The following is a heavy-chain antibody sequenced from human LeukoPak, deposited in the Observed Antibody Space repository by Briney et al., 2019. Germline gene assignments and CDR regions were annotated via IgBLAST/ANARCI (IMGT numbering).Heavy chain of an antibody. D-gene: IGHD6-13*01. Sequence: PGGSLRLSCAASGFTVSSNYMSWVRQAPGKGLEWVSVIYSGGSTYYADSVKGRFTISRDNSKNTLYLQMNSLRAEDTAVYYCAMRGIAAAGQPVDYWGQGTLVTVSP. J-gene: IGHJ4*02. CDR3: AMRGIAAAGQPVDY. CDR1: GFTVSSNY. V-gene: IGHV3-66*01. CDR2: IYSGGST.